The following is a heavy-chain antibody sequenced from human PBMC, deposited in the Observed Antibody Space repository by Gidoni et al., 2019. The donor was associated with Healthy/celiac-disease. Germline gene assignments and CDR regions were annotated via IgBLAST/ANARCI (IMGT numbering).Heavy chain of an antibody. CDR2: ISGSCGST. D-gene: IGHD1-26*01. CDR3: AKGGRDSGSYVL. J-gene: IGHJ4*02. Sequence: EVQLLESGGGLVQPGGSVRLSCAASGFTFSSYAMSWVRQAPGTGLEWVSAISGSCGSTYYADSVKGRCTISRDNSKNTLYLQMNSLRAEDTAVYYCAKGGRDSGSYVLWGQGTLVTVSS. CDR1: GFTFSSYA. V-gene: IGHV3-23*01.